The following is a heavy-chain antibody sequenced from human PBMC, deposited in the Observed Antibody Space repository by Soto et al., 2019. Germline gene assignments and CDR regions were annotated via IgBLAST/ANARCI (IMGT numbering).Heavy chain of an antibody. J-gene: IGHJ4*02. Sequence: QITLKESGPTLVKPTQTLTLTCTFSGFSLSTNGVGVGWILQPPGKALEWLALIYWDGAKRYSPSLRSRLTLPQDASKNQVVLTMNNMDPVDTATYYCARRRDGTYALDYWGQGTLVTVAS. CDR3: ARRRDGTYALDY. D-gene: IGHD1-26*01. V-gene: IGHV2-5*02. CDR2: IYWDGAK. CDR1: GFSLSTNGVG.